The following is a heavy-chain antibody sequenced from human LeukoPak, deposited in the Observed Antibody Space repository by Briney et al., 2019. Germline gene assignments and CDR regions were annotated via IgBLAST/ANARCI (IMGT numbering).Heavy chain of an antibody. CDR2: ISYDGSNK. J-gene: IGHJ4*02. D-gene: IGHD4-17*01. V-gene: IGHV3-30*04. Sequence: GRSLRLSCAASGFTFSSYAMHWVRQAPGKGLELVAVISYDGSNKYYADSVKGRFTISRENSKNTLYLQMNSLRAEDTAVYYCARDQRTATVRFMWVPFYWGQGTLVTVSS. CDR3: ARDQRTATVRFMWVPFY. CDR1: GFTFSSYA.